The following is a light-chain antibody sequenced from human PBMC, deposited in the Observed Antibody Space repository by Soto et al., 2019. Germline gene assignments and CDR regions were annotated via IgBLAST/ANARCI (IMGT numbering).Light chain of an antibody. V-gene: IGKV3-20*01. CDR3: QQYGSSPVT. J-gene: IGKJ1*01. CDR1: QSVGSNY. Sequence: EIVLTQSPGTLSLSPGERATLSCRASQSVGSNYLAWYQQKPGQAPRLLIYAASSRASDIPDRFSGSGSGTDFTLTISRLEPEDFAVYYCQQYGSSPVTFGQGTKVEIK. CDR2: AAS.